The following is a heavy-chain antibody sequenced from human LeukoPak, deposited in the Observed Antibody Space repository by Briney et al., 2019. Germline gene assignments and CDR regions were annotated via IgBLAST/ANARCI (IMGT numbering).Heavy chain of an antibody. CDR2: IYYSGST. CDR3: ASRSYYYDSSGYYENDAFNI. V-gene: IGHV4-59*01. CDR1: GGSISSYY. D-gene: IGHD3-22*01. J-gene: IGHJ3*02. Sequence: SETLSLTCTVSGGSISSYYWSWIRQPPGKGLEWIGYIYYSGSTNYNPSLKSRVTISVGTSKNQFSLKLSSVTAADTAVYYCASRSYYYDSSGYYENDAFNIWGQGTMVTVSS.